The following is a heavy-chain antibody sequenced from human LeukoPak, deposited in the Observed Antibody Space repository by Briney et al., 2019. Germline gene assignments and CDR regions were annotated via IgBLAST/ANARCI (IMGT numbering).Heavy chain of an antibody. J-gene: IGHJ4*02. CDR2: IYYSGST. Sequence: SETLSLTCTVSGGSLSSSSYYWGWIRQPPGKGRGWIGGIYYSGSTYYNPSLKSRVTISVDTSKNQFSLKLSSVTAADTAVYYCASRYSGYDATEVEDYWGQGTVVTVSS. CDR3: ASRYSGYDATEVEDY. D-gene: IGHD5-12*01. CDR1: GGSLSSSSYY. V-gene: IGHV4-39*01.